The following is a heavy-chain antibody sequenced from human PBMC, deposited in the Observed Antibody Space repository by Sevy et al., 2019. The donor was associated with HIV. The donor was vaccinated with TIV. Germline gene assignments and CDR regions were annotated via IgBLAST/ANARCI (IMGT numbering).Heavy chain of an antibody. CDR1: GFPFRSNI. D-gene: IGHD3-10*01. CDR3: VKYRGLTQDLDY. Sequence: GGSLRLSCSASGFPFRSNIMGWVRQAPGKRLEYVSGITSNGLSTHYVPSVKGRFSISRDNSKNTMYLQMSSLRPEDTAVYYCVKYRGLTQDLDYWGQGTLVTVSS. V-gene: IGHV3-64D*06. CDR2: ITSNGLST. J-gene: IGHJ4*02.